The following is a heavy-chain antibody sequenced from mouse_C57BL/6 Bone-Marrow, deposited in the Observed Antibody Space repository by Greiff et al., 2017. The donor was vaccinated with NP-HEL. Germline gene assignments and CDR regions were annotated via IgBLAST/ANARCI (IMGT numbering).Heavy chain of an antibody. CDR3: ARDGGGSFFAY. CDR1: GFTFSDFY. V-gene: IGHV7-1*01. J-gene: IGHJ3*01. CDR2: SRNKANDYTT. Sequence: EVQLVESRGGLVQSGRSLRLSCATSGFTFSDFYMEWVRQAPGKGLEWIAASRNKANDYTTEYSASVKGRFIVSRDTSQSILYLQMNALRAEDTAIYYCARDGGGSFFAYWGQGTLVTVSA.